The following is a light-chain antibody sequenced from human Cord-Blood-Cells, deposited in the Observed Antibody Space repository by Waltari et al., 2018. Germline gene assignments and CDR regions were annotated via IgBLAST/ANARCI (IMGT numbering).Light chain of an antibody. CDR3: AAWDDSRNGWV. CDR1: SSHIGSNT. Sequence: QSVLTQPPSASGTPGQRVTISCSGSSSHIGSNTVNWYQQLPGTAPKLLTYSNNQQRAGVADRFSGDESGTAASLAISGLQSEDEADYYCAAWDDSRNGWVFGGGTKLTVL. J-gene: IGLJ3*02. V-gene: IGLV1-44*01. CDR2: SNN.